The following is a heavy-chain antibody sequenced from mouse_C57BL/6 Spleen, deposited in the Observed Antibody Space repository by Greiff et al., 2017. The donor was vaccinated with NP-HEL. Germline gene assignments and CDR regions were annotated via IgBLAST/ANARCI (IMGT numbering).Heavy chain of an antibody. Sequence: EVKLMESGEGLVKPGGSLKLSCAASGFTFSSYAMSWVRQTPEKRLEWVAYISSGGDYIYYADTVKGRFTISRDNARNTLYLQMSSLKAEDTAMYYCTRDYYDYDPEFAYWGQVTLVTVSA. V-gene: IGHV5-9-1*02. CDR1: GFTFSSYA. J-gene: IGHJ3*01. D-gene: IGHD2-4*01. CDR2: ISSGGDYI. CDR3: TRDYYDYDPEFAY.